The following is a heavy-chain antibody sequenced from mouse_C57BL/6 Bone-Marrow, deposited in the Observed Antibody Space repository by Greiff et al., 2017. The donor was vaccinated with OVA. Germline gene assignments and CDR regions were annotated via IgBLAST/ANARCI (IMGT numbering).Heavy chain of an antibody. D-gene: IGHD3-2*02. Sequence: VKLVESGAELARPGASVKLSCKASGYTFTSYGISWVKQRTGQGLEWIGEIYPRSGNTYYNEKFKGKATLTADKSSSTAYMELRSLTSEDSAVYFCARSDSSGYWFAYWGQGTLVTVSA. CDR1: GYTFTSYG. J-gene: IGHJ3*01. CDR2: IYPRSGNT. CDR3: ARSDSSGYWFAY. V-gene: IGHV1-81*01.